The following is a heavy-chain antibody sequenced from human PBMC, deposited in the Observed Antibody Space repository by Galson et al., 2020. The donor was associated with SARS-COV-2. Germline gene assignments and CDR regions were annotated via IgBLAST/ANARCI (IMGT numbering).Heavy chain of an antibody. Sequence: GGSLRLSCAASGFTFSSYAMHWVRQAPGKGLEWVAVISYDGSNKYYADSVKGRFTISRDNSKNTLYLQMNSLRAEDTAVYYCARGGVIVAQDGFDYWGQGTLVTVSS. CDR1: GFTFSSYA. CDR2: ISYDGSNK. CDR3: ARGGVIVAQDGFDY. J-gene: IGHJ4*02. D-gene: IGHD3-22*01. V-gene: IGHV3-30*01.